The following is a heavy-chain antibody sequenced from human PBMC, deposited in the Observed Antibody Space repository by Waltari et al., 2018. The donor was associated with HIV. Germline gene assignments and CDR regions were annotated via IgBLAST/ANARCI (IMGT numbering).Heavy chain of an antibody. CDR3: ARGRRPYHNLFTGYTFYFDS. V-gene: IGHV4-34*02. CDR1: GGSFSGFF. Sequence: VQLQQWGGGLFNSSRTLSLPCAVYGGSFSGFFWTLPRRPHGRGLEWIGELRHTGATAYNPSLGGRVTVSLDTAKNQFFVTLRSLTVADTATYFCARGRRPYHNLFTGYTFYFDSWGRGS. CDR2: LRHTGAT. J-gene: IGHJ4*02. D-gene: IGHD3-9*01.